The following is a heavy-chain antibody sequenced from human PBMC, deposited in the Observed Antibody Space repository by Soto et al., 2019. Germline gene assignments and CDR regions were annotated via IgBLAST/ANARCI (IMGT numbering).Heavy chain of an antibody. Sequence: EVQLVESGGGLIQPGGSLRLSCVVSGFTVSSNYMSWVRQAPGKGLEWVSVIYSGGTIYYSDSVKGRFTISRDNSKNTLFRQMNSLRAGETAVYYCARSIGYSYGLDYWGQGTLVTVSS. J-gene: IGHJ4*02. V-gene: IGHV3-53*01. CDR3: ARSIGYSYGLDY. D-gene: IGHD5-18*01. CDR1: GFTVSSNY. CDR2: IYSGGTI.